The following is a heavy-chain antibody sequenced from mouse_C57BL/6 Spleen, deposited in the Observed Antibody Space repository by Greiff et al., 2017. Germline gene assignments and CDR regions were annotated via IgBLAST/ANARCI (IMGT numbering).Heavy chain of an antibody. D-gene: IGHD1-1*01. J-gene: IGHJ3*01. V-gene: IGHV1-55*01. CDR2: FYPGSGSN. CDR3: ARSGITTVEAY. Sequence: QVQLQQPGAELVKPGASVKMSCKASGYTFTSYWITWVKQRPGQGLEWIGYFYPGSGSNNYNEKFKSKATLTVDTSSSTAYMQLSSLTSEDSAVYYCARSGITTVEAYWGQGTLVTVSA. CDR1: GYTFTSYW.